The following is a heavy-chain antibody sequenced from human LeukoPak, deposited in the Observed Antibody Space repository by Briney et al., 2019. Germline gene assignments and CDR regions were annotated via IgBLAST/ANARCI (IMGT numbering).Heavy chain of an antibody. J-gene: IGHJ6*02. D-gene: IGHD5-18*01. Sequence: GGSLRLSCAASGFTFSSYSMNWVRQAPGKGLEWVSSISSSSSYIYYADSVKGRFTISRDNAKNSLYLQMNSLRAEDTAVYYCARDPGTAMADYYYYNYGMDVWGQGTTVTVSS. CDR1: GFTFSSYS. CDR2: ISSSSSYI. CDR3: ARDPGTAMADYYYYNYGMDV. V-gene: IGHV3-21*01.